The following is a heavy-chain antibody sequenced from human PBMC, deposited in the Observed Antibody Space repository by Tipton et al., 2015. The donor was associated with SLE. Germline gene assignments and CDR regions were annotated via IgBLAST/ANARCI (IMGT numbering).Heavy chain of an antibody. CDR1: GFTFSNAW. Sequence: SLRLSCAASGFTFSNAWMSWVRQAPGKGLEWVGRIKSKTDGGTTDYAAPVKGRFTISRDDSKNTLYLQMNSLKTEDTAVYYCAKTVEDWYGFYYYGMDVWGQGTTVTVSS. J-gene: IGHJ6*02. V-gene: IGHV3-15*01. CDR3: AKTVEDWYGFYYYGMDV. D-gene: IGHD3/OR15-3a*01. CDR2: IKSKTDGGTT.